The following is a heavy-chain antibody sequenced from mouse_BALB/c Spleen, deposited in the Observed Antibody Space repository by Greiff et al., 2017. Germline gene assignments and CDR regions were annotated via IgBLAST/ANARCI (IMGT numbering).Heavy chain of an antibody. Sequence: VKLMESGPGLVAPSQSLSITCTVSGFSLTSYGVHWVRQPPGKGLEWLGVIWAGGSTNYNSALMSRLSISKDNSKSQVFLKMNSLQTDDTAMYYCARAYDGYYEGFAYWGQGTLVTVSA. J-gene: IGHJ3*01. CDR3: ARAYDGYYEGFAY. D-gene: IGHD2-3*01. CDR2: IWAGGST. CDR1: GFSLTSYG. V-gene: IGHV2-9*02.